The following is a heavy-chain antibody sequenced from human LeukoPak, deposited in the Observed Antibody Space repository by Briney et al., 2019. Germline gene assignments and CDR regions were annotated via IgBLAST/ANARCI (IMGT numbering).Heavy chain of an antibody. D-gene: IGHD3-10*01. CDR3: ARNMVRGVMRY. J-gene: IGHJ4*02. Sequence: SETLSLTCAAYGGSFSGYYWSWIRQPPGKGLEWIGEINHSGSTNYNPSLKSRVTISVDTSKNQFSLKLSSVTAADTAVYYCARNMVRGVMRYWGQGTLVTVSS. CDR1: GGSFSGYY. V-gene: IGHV4-34*01. CDR2: INHSGST.